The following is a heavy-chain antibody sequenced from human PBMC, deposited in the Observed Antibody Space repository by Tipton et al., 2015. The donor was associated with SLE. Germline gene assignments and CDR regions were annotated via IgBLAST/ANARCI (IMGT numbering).Heavy chain of an antibody. CDR2: IWYDGSNK. Sequence: PLRLSCAASGFTFSSYGMHWVRQAPGKGLEWVAVIWYDGSNKYYADSVKGRFSISRDNSKNTLYLQMNSLRAEDTAVYYCAKDALPYFDYWGQGTLVTVSS. CDR3: AKDALPYFDY. CDR1: GFTFSSYG. V-gene: IGHV3-33*06. D-gene: IGHD1-26*01. J-gene: IGHJ4*02.